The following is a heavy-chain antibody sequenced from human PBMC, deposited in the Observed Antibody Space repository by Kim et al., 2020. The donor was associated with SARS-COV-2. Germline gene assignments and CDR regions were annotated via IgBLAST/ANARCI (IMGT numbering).Heavy chain of an antibody. D-gene: IGHD6-13*01. CDR3: ARTRGKAAVGRNYYLDY. Sequence: GGSLRLSCAVSGFTFSTYAMSWVRQAPGKGLEWVSVISERSGSTYYADSVKGRFIVSRDNSKNTLYLEMNILSPEDMAVYYCARTRGKAAVGRNYYLDYWGQAALVTDSS. V-gene: IGHV3-23*01. J-gene: IGHJ4*02. CDR1: GFTFSTYA. CDR2: ISERSGST.